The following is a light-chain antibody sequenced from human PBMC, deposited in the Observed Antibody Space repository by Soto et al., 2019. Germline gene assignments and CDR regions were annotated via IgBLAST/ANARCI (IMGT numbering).Light chain of an antibody. V-gene: IGKV2-28*01. Sequence: DIVMTQSPLSLPVSPGEPASISFSSIQSLLHTNGNTYLDWYLQKAGQSPQLLIYLGSNRASGVPDRFSGSGSGTDFTLKISRVEVEDVGVYYCMQALQTPITFGQGTRLEIK. J-gene: IGKJ5*01. CDR3: MQALQTPIT. CDR1: QSLLHTNGNTY. CDR2: LGS.